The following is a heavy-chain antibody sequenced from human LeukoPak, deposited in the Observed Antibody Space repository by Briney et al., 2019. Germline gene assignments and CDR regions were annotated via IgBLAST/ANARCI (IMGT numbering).Heavy chain of an antibody. CDR1: GFTFSSYG. CDR2: IRYDGSNK. V-gene: IGHV3-30*02. Sequence: GGSLRLSCAASGFTFSSYGMHWVRQAPGKGLEWVAFIRYDGSNKYYADSVKGRFTISRDNSKNTLYLQMNSLRAEDTAVYYCATKPRSYYDILTGYFLYRGQGTLVTVSS. CDR3: ATKPRSYYDILTGYFLY. D-gene: IGHD3-9*01. J-gene: IGHJ4*02.